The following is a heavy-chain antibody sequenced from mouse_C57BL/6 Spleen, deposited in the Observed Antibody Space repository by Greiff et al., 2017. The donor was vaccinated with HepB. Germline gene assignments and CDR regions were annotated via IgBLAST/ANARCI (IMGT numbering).Heavy chain of an antibody. V-gene: IGHV1-80*01. CDR1: GYAFSSYW. CDR3: ARGIPGRSASYAMDY. CDR2: IYTGDVDT. Sequence: VQLQQSGAELVKSGASVKISCKASGYAFSSYWMNWVKQRPGKGLEWIGQIYTGDVDTNYNGKFKGKFTLIADRSSSTAYMQLSSLNSEDSAVYFWARGIPGRSASYAMDYWDQGTSVTVAS. J-gene: IGHJ4*01. D-gene: IGHD1-1*01.